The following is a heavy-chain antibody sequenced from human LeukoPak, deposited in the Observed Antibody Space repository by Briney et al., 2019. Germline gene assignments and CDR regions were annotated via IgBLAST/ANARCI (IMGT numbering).Heavy chain of an antibody. CDR2: ISQDGSVK. J-gene: IGHJ4*02. Sequence: GDSLRLSCGASGFTFSDYWMIWFRHAPGKGLEWVAHISQDGSVKNYVDSVKGRFTISRDNANKFSYLQMNSLRADDTAVYYCAKDKHWNVCDYWGRGTLVTVSS. D-gene: IGHD1-1*01. CDR1: GFTFSDYW. V-gene: IGHV3-7*04. CDR3: AKDKHWNVCDY.